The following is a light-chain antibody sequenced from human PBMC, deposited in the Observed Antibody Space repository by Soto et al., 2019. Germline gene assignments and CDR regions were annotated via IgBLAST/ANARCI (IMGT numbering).Light chain of an antibody. V-gene: IGLV2-14*01. CDR3: SSFTSTHTGV. CDR1: SSDVGGYNY. J-gene: IGLJ3*02. CDR2: EVS. Sequence: QPASVSGSPGQSITISCTGTSSDVGGYNYVSWYQQYPGKAPKLMIYEVSNRPSGVSNRFSGSKSGNTASLTISGLQAEDEADYYCSSFTSTHTGVFGGGTKVTVL.